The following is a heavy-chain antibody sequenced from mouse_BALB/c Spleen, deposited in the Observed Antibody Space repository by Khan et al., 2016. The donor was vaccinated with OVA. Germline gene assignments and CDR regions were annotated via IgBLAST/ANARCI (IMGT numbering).Heavy chain of an antibody. CDR2: ISYSGNT. Sequence: EVKLLESGPGLVKPSQSLSLTCTVTGYSITTDYAWNWIRQFPGNKLEWMGFISYSGNTKYTPSLKSRISITRDTSKNLFCLQLKSVTTEDTARYYCARVDGGDFDYWGQGTTLTVAS. CDR1: GYSITTDYA. V-gene: IGHV3-2*02. J-gene: IGHJ2*01. D-gene: IGHD2-3*01. CDR3: ARVDGGDFDY.